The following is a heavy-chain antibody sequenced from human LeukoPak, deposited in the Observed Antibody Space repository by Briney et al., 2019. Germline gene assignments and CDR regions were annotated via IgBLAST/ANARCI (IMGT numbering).Heavy chain of an antibody. CDR3: ARDFIAAAGDYYYYGMDV. Sequence: ASVKVSCKASGYTFTSYGISWVRQAPGQGLEWMGWISAYNGNTNYAQKLQGRVTITTDTSTSTAYMELRSLRSDDTAVYYCARDFIAAAGDYYYYGMDVWGQGTTVTVSS. CDR2: ISAYNGNT. D-gene: IGHD6-13*01. V-gene: IGHV1-18*01. J-gene: IGHJ6*02. CDR1: GYTFTSYG.